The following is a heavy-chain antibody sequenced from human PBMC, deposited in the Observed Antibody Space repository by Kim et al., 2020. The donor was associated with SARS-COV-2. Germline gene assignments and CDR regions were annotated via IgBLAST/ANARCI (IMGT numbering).Heavy chain of an antibody. D-gene: IGHD3-22*01. Sequence: ASVKVSCKASGYTFTTYAMQWVRQAPGQRLEWMGWINAGNGNTKYSEKFQGRVTISRDTSASTAYMELSSLRSEDTAVYYCARAGDSRPPGMDDWGQG. CDR1: GYTFTTYA. V-gene: IGHV1-3*01. CDR3: ARAGDSRPPGMDD. CDR2: INAGNGNT. J-gene: IGHJ6*02.